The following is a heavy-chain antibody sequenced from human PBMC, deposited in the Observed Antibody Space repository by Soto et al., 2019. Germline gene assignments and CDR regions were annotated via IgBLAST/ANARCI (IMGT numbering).Heavy chain of an antibody. Sequence: EVQLLESGGGLVQPGGSLRLSCAAAGVTFSSYAMSWVRQSPGKGLEWVAAISGSGGNTYYADSVKGRFTISRDNPKNTLYLKMNSLRAEDTAVYDCAKSLVARPYDYWGQGTLVTVSS. D-gene: IGHD6-6*01. CDR1: GVTFSSYA. CDR2: ISGSGGNT. J-gene: IGHJ4*02. CDR3: AKSLVARPYDY. V-gene: IGHV3-23*01.